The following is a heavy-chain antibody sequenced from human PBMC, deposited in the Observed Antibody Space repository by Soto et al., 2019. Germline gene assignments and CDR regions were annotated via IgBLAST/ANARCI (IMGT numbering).Heavy chain of an antibody. CDR1: GGSISSSSYY. CDR3: ARHSDNGSGSYYNEDAFDI. CDR2: IYYSGST. J-gene: IGHJ3*02. D-gene: IGHD3-10*01. Sequence: SETLSLTCTVSGGSISSSSYYWGWIRQPPGKGLEWIGSIYYSGSTYYNPSLKSRVTISVDTSKNQFSLKLSSVTAADTAVYYCARHSDNGSGSYYNEDAFDIWGQGTMVTVSS. V-gene: IGHV4-39*01.